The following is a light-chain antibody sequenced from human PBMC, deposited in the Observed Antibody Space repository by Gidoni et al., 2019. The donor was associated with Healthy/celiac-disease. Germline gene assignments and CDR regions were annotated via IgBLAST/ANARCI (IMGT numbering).Light chain of an antibody. CDR3: QQYGSSPWT. J-gene: IGKJ1*01. Sequence: EIVLTQSPGTLSLSPGERANLSCRASQSVSSSYLAWYQQKPGQAPRLLLYGASSRATGIPDRFSGSGSGTDFTLTISRLEPEDFAVYYCQQYGSSPWTFGQGTKVEIK. CDR1: QSVSSSY. V-gene: IGKV3-20*01. CDR2: GAS.